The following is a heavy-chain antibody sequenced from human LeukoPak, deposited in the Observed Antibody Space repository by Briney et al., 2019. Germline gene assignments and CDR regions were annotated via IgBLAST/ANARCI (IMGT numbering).Heavy chain of an antibody. CDR2: IRYDGNNK. CDR1: GFTFSSYS. V-gene: IGHV3-30*02. J-gene: IGHJ6*03. CDR3: AKTPTLYYYMDV. Sequence: PGGSLRLSCAASGFTFSSYSMNWVRQAPGKGLEWVAFIRYDGNNKDYADSVKGRFTISRDNSKNTLYLQMNSLRPEDTAVFYCAKTPTLYYYMDVWGKGTTVTISS.